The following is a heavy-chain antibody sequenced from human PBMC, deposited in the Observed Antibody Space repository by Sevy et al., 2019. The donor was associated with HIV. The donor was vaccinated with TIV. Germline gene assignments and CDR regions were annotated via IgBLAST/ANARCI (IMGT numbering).Heavy chain of an antibody. CDR2: ISGRGSNT. Sequence: GGSLRLSCAASGFTFSRHVMSWVRQAPGKGLEWVSGISGRGSNTFYADSVKGRFTISRDNSKNTVDLQMSSLRAEDTALYHCAKGGTLTAIPCYSDYWGRGTLVTVSS. J-gene: IGHJ4*02. CDR3: AKGGTLTAIPCYSDY. D-gene: IGHD2-21*02. V-gene: IGHV3-23*01. CDR1: GFTFSRHV.